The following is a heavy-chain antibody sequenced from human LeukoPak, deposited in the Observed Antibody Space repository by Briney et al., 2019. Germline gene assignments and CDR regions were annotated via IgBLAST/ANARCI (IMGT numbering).Heavy chain of an antibody. CDR3: VRDAVTAY. CDR2: IKEDGSEK. Sequence: GGSLRLSCTASGFTFNSYHMNWVRQAPGKGLEWVANIKEDGSEKYYVDSVKGRFTISRDNAKNSLFLQMNSLRNEDTAVYYCVRDAVTAYWGQGTLVTVSS. D-gene: IGHD1-14*01. V-gene: IGHV3-7*01. J-gene: IGHJ4*02. CDR1: GFTFNSYH.